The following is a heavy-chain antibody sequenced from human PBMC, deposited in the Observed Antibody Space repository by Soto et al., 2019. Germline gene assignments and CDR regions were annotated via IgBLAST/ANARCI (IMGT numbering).Heavy chain of an antibody. V-gene: IGHV4-31*03. Sequence: SETLSLTCTVSGGSISSGGYYWSWIRQHPGKGLEWIGYIYYSGSTYYHPSLLSRVTISADTSMNEFSLRLSSVTAADTAVYYCARLNGYCVSTGCHGYYGMDVWGQGTTVTVSS. CDR2: IYYSGST. D-gene: IGHD2-2*03. CDR3: ARLNGYCVSTGCHGYYGMDV. CDR1: GGSISSGGYY. J-gene: IGHJ6*02.